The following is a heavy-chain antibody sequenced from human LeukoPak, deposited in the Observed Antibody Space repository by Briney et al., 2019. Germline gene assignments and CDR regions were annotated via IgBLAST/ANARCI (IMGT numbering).Heavy chain of an antibody. Sequence: GGSLRLSCAASGFSFSSYDMHWVRHATGKGLEWVSAICTAGDTYYPGSVKGRFTISRENAKNSLYLQMNSLRAGDTAVYYCARAAYGGEFDYWGQGTLVTVSS. CDR1: GFSFSSYD. J-gene: IGHJ4*02. D-gene: IGHD3-10*01. CDR3: ARAAYGGEFDY. CDR2: ICTAGDT. V-gene: IGHV3-13*01.